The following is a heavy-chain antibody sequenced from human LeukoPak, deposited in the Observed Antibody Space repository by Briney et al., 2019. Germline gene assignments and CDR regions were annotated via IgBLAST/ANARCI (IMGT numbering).Heavy chain of an antibody. CDR2: ISSSTNI. V-gene: IGHV3-48*01. CDR1: GVALSDYS. CDR3: STAKFDN. Sequence: GGSLRVSCAASGVALSDYSMNWVLQTPGKGLEWLSYISSSTNIYYADSVKGRFTISRDNAKNSLYLQMNSLRAEDTAVYYCSTAKFDNWGQGTLVTVSS. J-gene: IGHJ4*02.